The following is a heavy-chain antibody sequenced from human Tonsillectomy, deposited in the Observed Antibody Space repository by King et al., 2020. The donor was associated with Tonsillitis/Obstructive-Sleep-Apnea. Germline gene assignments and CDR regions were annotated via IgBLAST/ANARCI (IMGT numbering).Heavy chain of an antibody. V-gene: IGHV3-33*01. CDR1: GFTFSSYG. Sequence: VQLVESGGGVVQPGRSLRLSCAASGFTFSSYGMHWVRQAPGKGLEWVAVISYDGSNKYYADSVKGRFTISRDNSKNTLYLQMNSLRAEDTAVYYCASDGKMRDLDYWGQGTLVTVSS. CDR3: ASDGKMRDLDY. D-gene: IGHD4-23*01. J-gene: IGHJ4*02. CDR2: ISYDGSNK.